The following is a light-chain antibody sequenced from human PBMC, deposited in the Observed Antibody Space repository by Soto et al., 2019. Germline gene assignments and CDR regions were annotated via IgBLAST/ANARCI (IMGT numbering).Light chain of an antibody. Sequence: DIQMTQSPSTLSASVGDRVTITCRASQSISSWLAWYQQKPGKAPKLLIYDASSLESRVPSRFSGSGSGTEITLTISSLQPDDFATYYCQQYNSYWTFGQGTKVDIK. CDR1: QSISSW. CDR3: QQYNSYWT. J-gene: IGKJ1*01. V-gene: IGKV1-5*01. CDR2: DAS.